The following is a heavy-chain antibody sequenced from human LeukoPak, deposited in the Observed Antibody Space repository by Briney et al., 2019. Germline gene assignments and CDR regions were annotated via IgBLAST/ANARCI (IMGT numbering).Heavy chain of an antibody. CDR2: INHSGST. CDR1: GGSFSGYY. D-gene: IGHD3-22*01. CDR3: ARGVDYYYDSSGYLSTFDY. Sequence: YPSETLSLTCAVYGGSFSGYYWSWNRQPPGKGLEWIGEINHSGSTNYNPSLKSRVTISVDTSKNQFSLKLSSVTAADTAVYYCARGVDYYYDSSGYLSTFDYWGQGTLVTVSS. V-gene: IGHV4-34*01. J-gene: IGHJ4*02.